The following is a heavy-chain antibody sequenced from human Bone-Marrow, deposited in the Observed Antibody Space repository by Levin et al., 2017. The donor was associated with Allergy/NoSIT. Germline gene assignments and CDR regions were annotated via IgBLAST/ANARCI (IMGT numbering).Heavy chain of an antibody. CDR3: ARARSSSIFDY. CDR1: GGSFSGYY. CDR2: INHSGST. Sequence: SETLSLTCAVYGGSFSGYYWSWIRQPPGKGLEWIGEINHSGSTNYNPSLKSRVTISVDTSKNQFSLKLSSVTAADTAVYYCARARSSSIFDYWGQGTLVTVSS. J-gene: IGHJ4*02. V-gene: IGHV4-34*01. D-gene: IGHD6-6*01.